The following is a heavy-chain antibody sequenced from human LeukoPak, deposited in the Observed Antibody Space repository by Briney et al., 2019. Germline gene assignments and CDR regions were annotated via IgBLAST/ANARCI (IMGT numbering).Heavy chain of an antibody. Sequence: GASVKVSCKAPGGTFSRYAISWVRRAPGQGLEWMGGIIPIFGTANYAQKFQGRVTITADESTSTAYMEVSSLRSEDSAVYYCARGHNPGIAAAGGYWGQGTLVTVSS. CDR1: GGTFSRYA. CDR2: IIPIFGTA. D-gene: IGHD6-13*01. CDR3: ARGHNPGIAAAGGY. V-gene: IGHV1-69*13. J-gene: IGHJ4*02.